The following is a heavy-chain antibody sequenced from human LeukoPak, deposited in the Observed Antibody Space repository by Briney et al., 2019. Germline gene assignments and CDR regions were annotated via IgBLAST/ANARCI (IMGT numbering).Heavy chain of an antibody. CDR3: ARVPYYDFWSGYRTDYYYMDV. D-gene: IGHD3-3*01. Sequence: SETLSLTCTVSGGSISSYYWSWIRQPPGKGLEWTGYIYYSGSTNYNPSLKSRVTISVDTSKNQFSLKLSSVTAADTAVHYCARVPYYDFWSGYRTDYYYMDVWGKGTTVTVSS. CDR2: IYYSGST. J-gene: IGHJ6*03. CDR1: GGSISSYY. V-gene: IGHV4-59*01.